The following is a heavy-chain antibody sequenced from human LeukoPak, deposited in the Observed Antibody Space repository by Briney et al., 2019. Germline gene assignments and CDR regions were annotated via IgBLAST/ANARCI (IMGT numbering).Heavy chain of an antibody. CDR1: GYTFTSYD. V-gene: IGHV1-8*01. D-gene: IGHD3-3*01. CDR2: MNPDSGNT. J-gene: IGHJ3*02. CDR3: ARAYQKFWSGGASPDDAFDI. Sequence: ASVKVSCKASGYTFTSYDINWVRQATGQGLEWMGWMNPDSGNTGYAQKFQGRVTITADESTSTAYMELSSLRSEDTAVYYCARAYQKFWSGGASPDDAFDIWGQGTMVTVSS.